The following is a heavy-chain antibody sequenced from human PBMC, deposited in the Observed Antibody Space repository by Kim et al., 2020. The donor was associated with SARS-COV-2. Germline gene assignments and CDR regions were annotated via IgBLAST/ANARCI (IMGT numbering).Heavy chain of an antibody. Sequence: GGSLRLSCSASGFTFSSYAMHWVRQAPGKGLEYVSAISSNGGSTYYADSVKGRFTISRDNSKNTLYLQMSSLRAEDTAVYYCVKGYNLVTISLFDYWGQGTLVTVSS. CDR1: GFTFSSYA. D-gene: IGHD3-9*01. J-gene: IGHJ4*02. CDR2: ISSNGGST. CDR3: VKGYNLVTISLFDY. V-gene: IGHV3-64D*09.